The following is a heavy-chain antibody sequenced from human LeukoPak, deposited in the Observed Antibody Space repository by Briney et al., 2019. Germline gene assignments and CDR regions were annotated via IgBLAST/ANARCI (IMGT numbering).Heavy chain of an antibody. V-gene: IGHV3-30*02. CDR1: GLTFSTCA. CDR2: IRPDGGKK. CDR3: VKDDPVLHF. Sequence: AGXXXXLSCSXSGLTFSTCAMHWVRQAPGRGLEWLTLIRPDGGKKFYSDSVKGRFTVSRDNFKNMLYLEMNSLRSEDTAVYYCVKDDPVLHFWGQGTLVSVSS. J-gene: IGHJ4*02.